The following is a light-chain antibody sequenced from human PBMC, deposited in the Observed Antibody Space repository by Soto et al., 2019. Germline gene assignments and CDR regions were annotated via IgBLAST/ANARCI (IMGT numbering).Light chain of an antibody. Sequence: EIVMTQSPATLSVSPGERATLSCRASQSVGTNLVWYQHKPGQAPRPLIYGASIRATGIPARFSGSGSGTEFTLTISSLQSEDSAVYFCQQYYYWPPYTLGQGTKVDIK. CDR3: QQYYYWPPYT. J-gene: IGKJ2*01. CDR1: QSVGTN. CDR2: GAS. V-gene: IGKV3-15*01.